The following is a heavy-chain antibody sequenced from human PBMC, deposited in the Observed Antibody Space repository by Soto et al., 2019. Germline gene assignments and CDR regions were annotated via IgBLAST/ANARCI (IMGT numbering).Heavy chain of an antibody. V-gene: IGHV2-5*02. CDR1: GFSLTTDRVG. CDR2: IYWDDSK. D-gene: IGHD2-8*01. J-gene: IGHJ4*02. Sequence: QITLKESGPTLVKPTQTLTLTCTFSGFSLTTDRVGVGWIRQPPGEALEWLAVIYWDDSKTYRPSLESRLTLTKDTSIHQVALTMTNMDSLDTATYYCAHAYGVRSRYWGQGTLVTVSS. CDR3: AHAYGVRSRY.